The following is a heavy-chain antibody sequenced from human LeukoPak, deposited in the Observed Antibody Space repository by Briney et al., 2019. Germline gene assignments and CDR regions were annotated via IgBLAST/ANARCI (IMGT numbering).Heavy chain of an antibody. Sequence: ASVKVSCKASGYTFTSYYMHWVRQAPGQGLEWMGIINPSGGSTSYAQKFQGRVTMTRDMSTSTVYMELSSLRSEDTAVYYCARASYYYGSGTSFWFDPWGQGTLVTVSS. CDR1: GYTFTSYY. CDR2: INPSGGST. CDR3: ARASYYYGSGTSFWFDP. V-gene: IGHV1-46*01. J-gene: IGHJ5*02. D-gene: IGHD3-10*01.